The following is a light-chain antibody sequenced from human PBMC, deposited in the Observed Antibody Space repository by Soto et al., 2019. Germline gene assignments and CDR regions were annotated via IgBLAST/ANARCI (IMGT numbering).Light chain of an antibody. CDR1: LTIGDF. CDR3: LQTYNLPRT. V-gene: IGKV1-39*01. Sequence: DIQMTQSPSSLSASVGDRVTITCRASLTIGDFLSWFQQKAGKPPTLLIYGASALQSGVPARFSSSGSGTDFTLTISNMQREDFATYYCLQTYNLPRTFGQGTKVEFK. J-gene: IGKJ1*01. CDR2: GAS.